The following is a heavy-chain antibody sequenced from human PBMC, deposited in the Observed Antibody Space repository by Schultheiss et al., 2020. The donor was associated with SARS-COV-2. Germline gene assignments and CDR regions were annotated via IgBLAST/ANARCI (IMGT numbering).Heavy chain of an antibody. CDR1: GFTLGDDA. Sequence: GGSLRLSCTASGFTLGDDAMDWFRQAPGKGLEWVSAISGGGGGTHYADSVKGRFTISRDNAKNSLYLQMNSLRAEDTAVYYCARLVTVTTASPPYYYYYMDVWGKGTTVTVSS. CDR3: ARLVTVTTASPPYYYYYMDV. J-gene: IGHJ6*03. V-gene: IGHV3-11*04. D-gene: IGHD4-11*01. CDR2: ISGGGGGT.